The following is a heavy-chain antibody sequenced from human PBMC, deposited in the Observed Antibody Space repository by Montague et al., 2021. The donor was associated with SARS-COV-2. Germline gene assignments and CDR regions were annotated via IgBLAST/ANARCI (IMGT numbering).Heavy chain of an antibody. D-gene: IGHD3-22*01. J-gene: IGHJ3*02. CDR3: ARVQGITMIVVVIGAFGI. CDR1: GGSISSGGYY. V-gene: IGHV4-31*03. CDR2: IYYSGST. Sequence: TLSLTCTVSGGSISSGGYYWSWIRQHPGKGLEWIGYIYYSGSTYYXPSLKSRVTISVDTSKNQFSLKLSSVTAADTAVYYCARVQGITMIVVVIGAFGIWGQGTMVTVSS.